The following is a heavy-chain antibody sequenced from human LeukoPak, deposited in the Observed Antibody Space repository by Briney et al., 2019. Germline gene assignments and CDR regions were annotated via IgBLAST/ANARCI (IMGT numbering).Heavy chain of an antibody. D-gene: IGHD3-3*02. J-gene: IGHJ6*02. Sequence: GGSLRLSCAASGFTVGNNYMSWVRQAPGKGLEWVSLIYSAGSTYYAESVRGRFTISRDSPKNTLFLQLNSLRAEDTAVYYCAAFSHKGVWGQGTTVTVS. CDR3: AAFSHKGV. CDR2: IYSAGST. CDR1: GFTVGNNY. V-gene: IGHV3-66*01.